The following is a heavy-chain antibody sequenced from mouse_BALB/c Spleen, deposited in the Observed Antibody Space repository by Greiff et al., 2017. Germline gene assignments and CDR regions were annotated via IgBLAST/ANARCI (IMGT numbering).Heavy chain of an antibody. CDR3: ASNYAMDY. V-gene: IGHV1S56*01. CDR2: IYPGDGST. Sequence: VQLQQSGPELVKPGASVKMSCKASGYTFTSYYIHWVKQRPGQGLEWIGWIYPGDGSTKYNEKFKGKTTLTADKSSSTAYMLLSSLTSEDSAIYFCASNYAMDYWGQGTSVTVSS. J-gene: IGHJ4*01. CDR1: GYTFTSYY.